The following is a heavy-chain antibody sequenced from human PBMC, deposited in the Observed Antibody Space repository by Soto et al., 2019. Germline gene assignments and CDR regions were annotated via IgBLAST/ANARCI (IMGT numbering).Heavy chain of an antibody. Sequence: QVQLVESGGGVVQPGRSLRLSCAASGFTFSSYAMHWVRQAPGKGLEWVAVILYDGSNKYYADSVKGRFTISRDNSKNTLYLQMSSLRAEDKAVYYCARVPVVVTALTPDWYFDLWGRGTLVSVTS. CDR1: GFTFSSYA. V-gene: IGHV3-30-3*01. D-gene: IGHD2-21*02. J-gene: IGHJ2*01. CDR2: ILYDGSNK. CDR3: ARVPVVVTALTPDWYFDL.